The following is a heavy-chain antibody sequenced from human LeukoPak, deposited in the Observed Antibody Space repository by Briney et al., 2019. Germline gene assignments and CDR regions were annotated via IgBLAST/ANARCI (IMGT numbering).Heavy chain of an antibody. D-gene: IGHD5-24*01. CDR2: IYTNGST. CDR3: ARDQGDGYNFVWFDP. Sequence: SETLSLTCTVSGGSISSYYWSWIRQPAGKGLEWIGRIYTNGSTNYNPSLKSRVTMSVDTSKNQFSLKLSSVTAADTAVYYCARDQGDGYNFVWFDPWGQETLVTDSS. J-gene: IGHJ5*02. CDR1: GGSISSYY. V-gene: IGHV4-4*07.